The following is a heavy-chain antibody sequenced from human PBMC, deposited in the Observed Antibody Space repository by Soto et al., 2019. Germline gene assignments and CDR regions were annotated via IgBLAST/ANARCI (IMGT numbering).Heavy chain of an antibody. CDR3: AEPKGTDIAEYFEH. D-gene: IGHD1-1*01. Sequence: PGGSLRLSCAASGFTFSSYGMHWVRQAPGKGLEWVAVISYDGSNKYYADSVKGRFTISRDNSKNTLYLQMNSLRAEDTAVYYCAEPKGTDIAEYFEHWGQGTLVNVSS. V-gene: IGHV3-30*18. CDR2: ISYDGSNK. J-gene: IGHJ1*01. CDR1: GFTFSSYG.